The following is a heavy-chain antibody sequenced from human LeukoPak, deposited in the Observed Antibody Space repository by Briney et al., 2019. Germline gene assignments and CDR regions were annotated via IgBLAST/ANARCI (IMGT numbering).Heavy chain of an antibody. CDR1: GFTVSSYY. D-gene: IGHD4-11*01. Sequence: GGSLRLSCAASGFTVSSYYMSWVRQAPGKGLEWVSVIYSDGSTYYADSVKGRFTISRDNSKNTLYLQMNSLRAEDTAVYYCAKVLDSNGDYWGQEPWSPSPQ. CDR2: IYSDGST. CDR3: AKVLDSNGDY. V-gene: IGHV3-53*01. J-gene: IGHJ4*02.